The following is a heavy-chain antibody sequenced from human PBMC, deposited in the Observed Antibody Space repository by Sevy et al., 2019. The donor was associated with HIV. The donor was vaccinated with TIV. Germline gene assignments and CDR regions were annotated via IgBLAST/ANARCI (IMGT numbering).Heavy chain of an antibody. J-gene: IGHJ6*03. Sequence: GGSLRLSCAASGFTFSSYAMSWVRQAPGKGLEWVSAISGSGGRTYYADSVKGRFTISRDKSKNTLYLPMNSLRAEDTAVYYCAKDGYKPSVGDENYYYYYMDVWGKGTTVTVSS. CDR3: AKDGYKPSVGDENYYYYYMDV. D-gene: IGHD1-20*01. CDR2: ISGSGGRT. CDR1: GFTFSSYA. V-gene: IGHV3-23*01.